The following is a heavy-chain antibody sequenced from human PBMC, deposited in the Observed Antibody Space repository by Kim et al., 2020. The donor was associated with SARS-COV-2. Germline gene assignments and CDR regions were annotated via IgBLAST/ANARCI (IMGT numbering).Heavy chain of an antibody. D-gene: IGHD2-15*01. CDR2: ISNDGGVT. CDR1: GFRSSNYY. V-gene: IGHV3-74*01. J-gene: IGHJ6*02. CDR3: ARGIFRDGFDV. Sequence: GGSLRLSCAACGFRSSNYYVNWVRQRPGKGLEWVSRISNDGGVTHYADSVRGRFTMSRDSAENTVYLQMNSLSAEDTAVYFCARGIFRDGFDVWGQGTTVSVSS.